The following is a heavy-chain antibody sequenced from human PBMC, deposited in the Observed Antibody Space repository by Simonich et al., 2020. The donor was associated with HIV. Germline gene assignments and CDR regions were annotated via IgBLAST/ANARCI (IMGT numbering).Heavy chain of an antibody. CDR3: ARVIFVTSAGFDY. Sequence: QVQLQQWGAGLLKPSETLSLTCTVYGGSFSGYYWSWIRQPPGKGLEWIGEINHSGTTNYNPSLKRRVTISRDTSKNQFSLKLSSVTAADTAIYYCARVIFVTSAGFDYWGQGTLVTVSS. D-gene: IGHD3-3*02. J-gene: IGHJ4*02. CDR1: GGSFSGYY. CDR2: INHSGTT. V-gene: IGHV4-34*01.